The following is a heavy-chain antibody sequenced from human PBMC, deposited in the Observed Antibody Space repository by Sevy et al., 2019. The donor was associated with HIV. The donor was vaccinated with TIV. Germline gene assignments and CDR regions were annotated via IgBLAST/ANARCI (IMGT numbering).Heavy chain of an antibody. CDR3: ARAAMVQGDDY. D-gene: IGHD3-10*01. Sequence: GGSLRLSCTASGFTFSSYEMNWVRQAPGKGLEWVSYITLSGSTIYYADSVKGRFTISRDNAKNSLYLQMNSLRAEDTAVYYCARAAMVQGDDYWGQGTLVTVSS. CDR1: GFTFSSYE. V-gene: IGHV3-48*03. J-gene: IGHJ4*02. CDR2: ITLSGSTI.